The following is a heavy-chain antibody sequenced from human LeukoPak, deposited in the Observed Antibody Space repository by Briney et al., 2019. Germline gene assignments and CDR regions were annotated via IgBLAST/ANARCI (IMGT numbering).Heavy chain of an antibody. D-gene: IGHD4-23*01. CDR3: ARGRPHGNDY. CDR1: GFTFSSYR. V-gene: IGHV3-74*01. Sequence: GGSLRLSYAASGFTFSSYRMNWVRQAPGKGLVWVSRIASDGSSTAYADSVKGRFSISRDNAKNTLYLQMNSLRVEDTAVYYCARGRPHGNDYWGQGTLVTVSS. CDR2: IASDGSST. J-gene: IGHJ4*02.